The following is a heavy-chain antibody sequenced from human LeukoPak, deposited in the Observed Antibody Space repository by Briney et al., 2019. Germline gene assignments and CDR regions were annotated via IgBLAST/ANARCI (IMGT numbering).Heavy chain of an antibody. CDR3: ARGGYDYVWGSYRFNWFDP. CDR1: GGSFSGYY. Sequence: PSETLSHTCAVYGGSFSGYYWSWIRQPPGKGLEWIGEINHSGSTNYNPSLKSRVTISVDTSKNQFSLKLSSVTAADTAVYYCARGGYDYVWGSYRFNWFDPWGQGTLVTVSS. D-gene: IGHD3-16*02. J-gene: IGHJ5*02. V-gene: IGHV4-34*01. CDR2: INHSGST.